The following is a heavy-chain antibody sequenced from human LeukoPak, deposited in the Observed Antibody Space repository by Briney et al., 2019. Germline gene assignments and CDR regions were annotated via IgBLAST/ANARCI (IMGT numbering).Heavy chain of an antibody. CDR3: ARARVVAASGWFDP. D-gene: IGHD2-15*01. CDR2: IYYTGST. J-gene: IGHJ5*02. CDR1: GGSISNYY. Sequence: SETLSLTCTVSGGSISNYYWNWIRQPPGKGLEWIGYIYYTGSTNYNPSLESRVTISVDTSKNQFSLKLSSVTAADTAVYYCARARVVAASGWFDPWGQGTLVTVSS. V-gene: IGHV4-59*01.